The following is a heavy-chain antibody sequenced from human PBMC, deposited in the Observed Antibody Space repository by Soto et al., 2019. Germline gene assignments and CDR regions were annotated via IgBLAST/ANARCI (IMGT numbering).Heavy chain of an antibody. CDR1: GFTLCTSW. D-gene: IGHD2-15*01. CDR2: IKQAVSEE. J-gene: IGHJ6*02. V-gene: IGHV3-7*05. Sequence: EVQLVASGGGLVQPGESLRLSCVASGFTLCTSWLSWARQAPGKGLEWLARIKQAVSEEFSVDSVKCRFTISRDNTKNSPFLQPNSLRGEDTGVYYCARDRGNGCYGQESWGLDVWGQGTTVTVSS. CDR3: ARDRGNGCYGQESWGLDV.